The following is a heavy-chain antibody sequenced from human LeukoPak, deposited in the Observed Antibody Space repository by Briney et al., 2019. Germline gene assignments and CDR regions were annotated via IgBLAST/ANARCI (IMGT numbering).Heavy chain of an antibody. Sequence: GESLKISCKGSGYSFTSYWIAWVRQMPGKGLEWMGIIYPGDSDTRDSPSFQGQVTISADKSISTAYLQWSSLKASDTAMYYCARGDGYNYNYFDYWGQGTLVTVSS. CDR2: IYPGDSDT. CDR3: ARGDGYNYNYFDY. CDR1: GYSFTSYW. D-gene: IGHD5-24*01. V-gene: IGHV5-51*01. J-gene: IGHJ4*02.